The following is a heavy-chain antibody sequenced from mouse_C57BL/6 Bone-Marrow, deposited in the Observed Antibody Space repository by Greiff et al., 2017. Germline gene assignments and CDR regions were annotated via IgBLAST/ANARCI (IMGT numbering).Heavy chain of an antibody. D-gene: IGHD1-1*01. CDR2: IRSKSNNYAT. CDR3: VRGITTVVYWYFDV. V-gene: IGHV10-1*01. CDR1: GFSFNTYA. Sequence: EVMLVESGGGLVQPKGSLKLSCAASGFSFNTYAMHWVRQAPGKGLEWVARIRSKSNNYATYYADSVKDRFTISRDDSESMLYLQMNNLKTEDTAMDYCVRGITTVVYWYFDVWGTGTTVTVSS. J-gene: IGHJ1*03.